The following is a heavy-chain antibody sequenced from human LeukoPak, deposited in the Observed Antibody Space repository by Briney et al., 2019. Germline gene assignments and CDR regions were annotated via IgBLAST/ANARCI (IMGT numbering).Heavy chain of an antibody. CDR1: GGSFSGGHY. CDR3: ARAGYYGSYDGFDI. CDR2: TNPSRRI. Sequence: PSETLSLTCAVYGGSFSGGHYCNWIRQSPGKGLEWIGETNPSRRINYNPSPKSRVTISVDVRMNQFSLKLNSVTAADTAIYYCARAGYYGSYDGFDIWGQGSMVTVSS. V-gene: IGHV4-34*01. D-gene: IGHD2-15*01. J-gene: IGHJ3*02.